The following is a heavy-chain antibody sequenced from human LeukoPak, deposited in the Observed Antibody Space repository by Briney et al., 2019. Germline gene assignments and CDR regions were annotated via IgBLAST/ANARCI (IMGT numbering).Heavy chain of an antibody. CDR2: ISSSGSAM. Sequence: GGSLRLSCAASGFIFSNYYMSWIRQAPGKGLEWVSYISSSGSAMYYADSVKGRFTISRDNAKNSLYLQMNSLRAEDTAVYYCARGSGAVAYDYWGQGTLVTVSS. V-gene: IGHV3-11*01. CDR3: ARGSGAVAYDY. J-gene: IGHJ4*02. D-gene: IGHD6-19*01. CDR1: GFIFSNYY.